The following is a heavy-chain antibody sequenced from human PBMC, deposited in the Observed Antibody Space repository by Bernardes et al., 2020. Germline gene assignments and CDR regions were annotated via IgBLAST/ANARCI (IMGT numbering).Heavy chain of an antibody. V-gene: IGHV4-39*01. CDR2: IYYSGIT. CDR3: ARQGITMVQGGYYYGMDV. CDR1: GGSIRSSSYY. D-gene: IGHD3-10*01. J-gene: IGHJ6*04. Sequence: SETLALTCTVSGGSIRSSSYYWGWIRQPPGKGLEWIGSIYYSGITYYNPSLKSRVTISVDTSKNQFSLKLSSVTAADTAVYYCARQGITMVQGGYYYGMDVWGKGTTVTVSS.